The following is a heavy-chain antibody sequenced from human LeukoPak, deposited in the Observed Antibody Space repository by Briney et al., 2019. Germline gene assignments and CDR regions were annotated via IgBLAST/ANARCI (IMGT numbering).Heavy chain of an antibody. CDR2: TIPIFGTA. CDR3: ARNFRPYYDSSGYFDAFDI. Sequence: ASVKVSCKASGYTFNSYGISWVRQAPGQGLEWMGGTIPIFGTANYAQKFQGRVTITADESTSTAYMELSSLRSEDTAVYYCARNFRPYYDSSGYFDAFDIWGQGTMVTVSS. CDR1: GYTFNSYG. J-gene: IGHJ3*02. V-gene: IGHV1-69*13. D-gene: IGHD3-22*01.